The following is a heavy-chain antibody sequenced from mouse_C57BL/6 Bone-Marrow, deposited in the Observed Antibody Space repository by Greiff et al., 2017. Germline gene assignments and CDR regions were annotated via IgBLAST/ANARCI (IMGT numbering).Heavy chain of an antibody. Sequence: QVQLQQPGAELVKPGASVKMSCKASGYTFTSYWITWVKQRPGQGLEWIGDIYPGSGSTNYNEKFKSKATLTVDTSSSTAYMQLSSLTSEDSAVYYCARGGVITTVVEVWGTGTTVTVSS. D-gene: IGHD1-1*01. CDR2: IYPGSGST. CDR3: ARGGVITTVVEV. J-gene: IGHJ1*03. CDR1: GYTFTSYW. V-gene: IGHV1-55*01.